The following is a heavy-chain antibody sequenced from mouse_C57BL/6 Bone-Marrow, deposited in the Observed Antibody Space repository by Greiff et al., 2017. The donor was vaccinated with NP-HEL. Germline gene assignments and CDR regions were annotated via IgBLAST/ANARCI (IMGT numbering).Heavy chain of an antibody. J-gene: IGHJ3*01. CDR2: IYWDDDK. CDR1: GFSLSTSGMG. Sequence: QVTLKESGPGILQSSQTLSLTCSFSGFSLSTSGMGVSWIRQPSGKGLEWLAHIYWDDDKRYNPSLKSRLTISKDTSRNQVFLKITSVDTADTATYYCARSHYYSTWFAYWGQGTLVTVSA. D-gene: IGHD2-12*01. V-gene: IGHV8-12*01. CDR3: ARSHYYSTWFAY.